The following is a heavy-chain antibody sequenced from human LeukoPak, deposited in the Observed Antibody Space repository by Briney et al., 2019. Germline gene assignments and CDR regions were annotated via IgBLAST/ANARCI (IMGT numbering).Heavy chain of an antibody. V-gene: IGHV3-30*02. CDR2: IRYDGSNK. J-gene: IGHJ5*02. Sequence: GGSLRLSCAASGFTFSSYGMHWVRQAPGKGLEWVAFIRYDGSNKYYADSVKGRFTISRDNSKNTLYLQMNSLRAEDTAVYYCAKSRPYQPLLFDPWGQGTLVTVSS. CDR3: AKSRPYQPLLFDP. CDR1: GFTFSSYG. D-gene: IGHD2-2*01.